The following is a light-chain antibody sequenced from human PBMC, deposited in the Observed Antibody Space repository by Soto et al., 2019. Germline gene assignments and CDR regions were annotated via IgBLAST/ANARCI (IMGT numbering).Light chain of an antibody. CDR1: SSDIGDYNF. V-gene: IGLV2-23*02. Sequence: QSVLTQPASVSGSPGQSITISCTGTSSDIGDYNFVSWYQQVPGKAPKLIIYEVTKRPSGVSPRFSGSKSGNTASLTISGLRAEDEGDYYCCSYAGSSTVVFGGGTKVTVL. J-gene: IGLJ2*01. CDR3: CSYAGSSTVV. CDR2: EVT.